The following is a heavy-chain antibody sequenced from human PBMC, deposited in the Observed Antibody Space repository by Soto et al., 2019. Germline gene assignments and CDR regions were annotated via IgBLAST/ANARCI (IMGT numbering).Heavy chain of an antibody. Sequence: QAQLEQSGGEVKKPGSSVKVSCKASRVAFSKFIVTWVRQAPGLGLEWVGGIIPIFGTANYAQKFQGRVTVTADESTSTSYMEVHDLRSENTAVYYCAKVRYSSPMGYYYGMDVWGQGTTGTVSS. D-gene: IGHD6-19*01. V-gene: IGHV1-69*01. CDR1: RVAFSKFI. CDR3: AKVRYSSPMGYYYGMDV. J-gene: IGHJ6*02. CDR2: IIPIFGTA.